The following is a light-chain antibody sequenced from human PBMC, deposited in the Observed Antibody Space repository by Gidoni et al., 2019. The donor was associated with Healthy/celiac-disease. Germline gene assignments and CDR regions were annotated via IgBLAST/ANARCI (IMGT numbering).Light chain of an antibody. V-gene: IGKV2-28*01. J-gene: IGKJ2*03. CDR2: LGS. CDR3: MQALQTPYS. Sequence: DIVMTQSPLSLPVTPGEPASIPCRSSQSLLHSNGYNYLDWYLQKPGQSPQLLIYLGSNPAAGVPDRFSGSGSGTDFTLKISRVEAEDVGVYYCMQALQTPYSFGQGTKLEIK. CDR1: QSLLHSNGYNY.